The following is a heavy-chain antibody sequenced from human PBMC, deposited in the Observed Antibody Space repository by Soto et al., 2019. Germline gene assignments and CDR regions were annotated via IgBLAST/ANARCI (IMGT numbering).Heavy chain of an antibody. J-gene: IGHJ6*02. D-gene: IGHD3-16*02. CDR2: INAGNGNT. CDR1: GYTFTSYA. Sequence: ASVKVSCKASGYTFTSYAMHWVRQAPGQRLEWMGWINAGNGNTKYSQKFQGRVTITRDTSASTAYMELSSLRSEDTAVYYCARELGNMITFGGVIVIPLGYGMDVWGQGTTVTVSS. CDR3: ARELGNMITFGGVIVIPLGYGMDV. V-gene: IGHV1-3*01.